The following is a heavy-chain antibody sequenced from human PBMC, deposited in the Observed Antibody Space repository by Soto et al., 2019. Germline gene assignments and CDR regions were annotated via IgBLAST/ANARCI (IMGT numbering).Heavy chain of an antibody. CDR1: GYTFTSYA. CDR3: ARVVPAANYFDY. D-gene: IGHD2-2*01. Sequence: QVQLVQSGAEVKKPGASVKVSCKASGYTFTSYAMHWVRQAPGQRLEWMGWINAGNGNTKYSQKFQGRVTITRDTAAITAYMELSSLRSEDTAVYYCARVVPAANYFDYWGQGTLVTVSS. V-gene: IGHV1-3*01. CDR2: INAGNGNT. J-gene: IGHJ4*02.